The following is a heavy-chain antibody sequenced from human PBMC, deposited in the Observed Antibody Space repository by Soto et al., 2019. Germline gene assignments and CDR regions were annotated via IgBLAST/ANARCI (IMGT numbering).Heavy chain of an antibody. J-gene: IGHJ6*02. CDR2: IKQDGSET. CDR1: GVTFNTYL. CDR3: ARDTPYGSGTSQNYGMDV. Sequence: GGSLILSCASAGVTFNTYLMTWVRPDPGKGLEWVANIKQDGSETYYVDSVKGRFTISRDNAKNSLYLQMNSLRAEDTAVYYCARDTPYGSGTSQNYGMDVWGQGTTVTVS. V-gene: IGHV3-7*04. D-gene: IGHD3-10*01.